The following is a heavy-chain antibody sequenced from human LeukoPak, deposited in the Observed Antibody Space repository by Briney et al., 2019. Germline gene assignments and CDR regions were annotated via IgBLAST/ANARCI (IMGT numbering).Heavy chain of an antibody. CDR3: ARDTLGEGEDANYAVYYFDY. J-gene: IGHJ4*02. V-gene: IGHV3-7*01. CDR2: IKQDGNEK. Sequence: PGGSLRLSCAASGFTFNKYWMTWVRQAPGKGLEWVATIKQDGNEKYYVDSVKGRFTISRDNAKNSLDLQMNSLRAEDTAVYYCARDTLGEGEDANYAVYYFDYWGQGTPVTVSS. D-gene: IGHD4/OR15-4a*01. CDR1: GFTFNKYW.